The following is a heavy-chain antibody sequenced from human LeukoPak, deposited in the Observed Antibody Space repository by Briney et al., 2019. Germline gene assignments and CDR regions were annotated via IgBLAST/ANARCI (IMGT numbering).Heavy chain of an antibody. CDR1: GGSISSSS. Sequence: ETLSLTCTVSGGSISSSSHYWGWIRQAPGKGLEWVANIKEDGSEKYYVDSVKGRFTISRDNAKKSLYLQMNRLRAEDTAVYYCARAGMDVWGQGTTVTVSS. CDR3: ARAGMDV. J-gene: IGHJ6*02. CDR2: IKEDGSEK. V-gene: IGHV3-7*01.